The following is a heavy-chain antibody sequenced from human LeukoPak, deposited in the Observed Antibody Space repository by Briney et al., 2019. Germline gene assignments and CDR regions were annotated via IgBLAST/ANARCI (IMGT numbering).Heavy chain of an antibody. J-gene: IGHJ4*02. Sequence: PGGSLRLSCAASGFTFSTYAISWVRQAPGKGLEWVSAFSGSGSSTYYADSVKGRFTISRDNSKNTLYLQMNSLRAEDTAIYYCVKERGYSSSSFDYWGQGTLVTVSS. CDR2: FSGSGSST. CDR1: GFTFSTYA. V-gene: IGHV3-23*01. CDR3: VKERGYSSSSFDY. D-gene: IGHD6-6*01.